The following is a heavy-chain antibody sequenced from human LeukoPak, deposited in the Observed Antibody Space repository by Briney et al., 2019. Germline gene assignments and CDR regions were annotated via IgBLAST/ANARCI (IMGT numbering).Heavy chain of an antibody. D-gene: IGHD6-13*01. CDR3: ARGDGGAGIARV. CDR1: GFTFDDYA. Sequence: PGGSLRLSCAASGFTFDDYAMHWVRQAPGKGLEWVSGISWNSGSIGYADSVKGRFTISRDNAKNSLYLQMNSLRAEDTAVYYCARGDGGAGIARVWGQGTLVTVSS. CDR2: ISWNSGSI. J-gene: IGHJ4*02. V-gene: IGHV3-9*01.